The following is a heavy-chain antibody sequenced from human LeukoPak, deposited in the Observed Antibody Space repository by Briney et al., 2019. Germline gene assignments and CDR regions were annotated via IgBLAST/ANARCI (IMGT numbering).Heavy chain of an antibody. CDR1: GGTFSSYA. J-gene: IGHJ6*02. V-gene: IGHV1-69*04. Sequence: SVKVSCKASGGTFSSYAISWVRQAPGQGLEWMGRIIPILGIANYAQKFQGRVTITADKSTSTAYMELSSLRSEDTAVYYCAGPSSTSWNYYYGMDVWGQGTTVTVSS. CDR2: IIPILGIA. D-gene: IGHD2-2*01. CDR3: AGPSSTSWNYYYGMDV.